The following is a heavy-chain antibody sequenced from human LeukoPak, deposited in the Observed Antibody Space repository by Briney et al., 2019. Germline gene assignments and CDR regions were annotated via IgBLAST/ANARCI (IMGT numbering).Heavy chain of an antibody. D-gene: IGHD6-13*01. CDR2: ISPYNDNT. Sequence: GASVKVSCKASGYTFTSYAMNWVRQAPGQGLEWMGWISPYNDNTKYAQKFQGRVTMTTDTSTTTAYMDLRSLRSDDTAVYYCTRDHLAADGSDAFDIWGQGTMVTVSS. CDR1: GYTFTSYA. V-gene: IGHV1-18*01. J-gene: IGHJ3*02. CDR3: TRDHLAADGSDAFDI.